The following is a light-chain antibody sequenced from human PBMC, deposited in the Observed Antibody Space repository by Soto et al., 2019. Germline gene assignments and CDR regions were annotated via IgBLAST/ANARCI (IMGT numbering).Light chain of an antibody. Sequence: DIQMTQSPSSLSASVGDRVTITCRASQSISTSLCWFQQKPGRAPKLLISDASTLQSGGPSRFSGSGFWTDFTLTISSLQPEDFAAYYCLQTYTVPLTFGQGTNLDIK. CDR1: QSISTS. CDR2: DAS. CDR3: LQTYTVPLT. J-gene: IGKJ2*01. V-gene: IGKV1-39*01.